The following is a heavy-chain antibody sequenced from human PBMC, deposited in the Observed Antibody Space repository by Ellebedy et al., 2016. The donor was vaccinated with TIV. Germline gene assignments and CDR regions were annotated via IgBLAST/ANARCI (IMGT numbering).Heavy chain of an antibody. CDR2: CRLT. Sequence: CRLTYYSPSRESRVPISVDTSKNQFSLHLRSVTDADTAVYYCARDFHDFGIDGLDVWGQGTMVTVSS. D-gene: IGHD1-1*01. J-gene: IGHJ3*01. CDR3: ARDFHDFGIDGLDV. V-gene: IGHV4-31*02.